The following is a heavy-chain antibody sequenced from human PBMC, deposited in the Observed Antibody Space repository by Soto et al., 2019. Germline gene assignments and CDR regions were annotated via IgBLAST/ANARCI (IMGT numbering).Heavy chain of an antibody. CDR3: VRGMNPLF. J-gene: IGHJ4*01. CDR2: ISISSSDR. Sequence: GGSLRLSCAASGFTLRTYTMNWVRQAPGRGLEWVSSISISSSDRYYADSVRGRFTISRDNAKNALYLQMNSLRADDTAVYFCVRGMNPLFGGQGTLVTVSS. CDR1: GFTLRTYT. V-gene: IGHV3-21*06.